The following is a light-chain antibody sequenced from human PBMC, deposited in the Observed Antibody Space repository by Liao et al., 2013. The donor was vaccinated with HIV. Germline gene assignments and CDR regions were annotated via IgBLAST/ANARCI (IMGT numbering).Light chain of an antibody. V-gene: IGLV3-21*01. CDR1: NIGSKS. Sequence: SYVLTQPPSVSVAPGKTARITCGGNNIGSKSVHWYQQRPGQAPVLVIYYDGGRPSGIPERFSGSNSGNTATLTISGTQAMDEADYYCQAWDSSTWVFGGGTKLTVL. CDR2: YDG. J-gene: IGLJ3*02. CDR3: QAWDSSTWV.